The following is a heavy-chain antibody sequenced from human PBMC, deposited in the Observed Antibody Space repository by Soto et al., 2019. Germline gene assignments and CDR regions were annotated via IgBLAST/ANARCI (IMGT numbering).Heavy chain of an antibody. V-gene: IGHV1-3*01. CDR3: ARNDGSEGSNNLDY. D-gene: IGHD3-10*01. CDR1: GYTFTSYA. J-gene: IGHJ4*02. CDR2: INAGNGNT. Sequence: ASVKVSCKASGYTFTSYAMHWVRQAPGQRLEWMGWINAGNGNTKYSQKFQGRVTITRDTSASTAYMELSSLRSEDTAVYYCARNDGSEGSNNLDYWGQGTLVTVSS.